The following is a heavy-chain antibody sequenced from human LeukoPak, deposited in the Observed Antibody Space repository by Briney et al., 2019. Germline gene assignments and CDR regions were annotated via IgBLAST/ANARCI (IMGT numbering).Heavy chain of an antibody. Sequence: SETLSLTCTVSGGSISSYYWSWIRQPPGKGLEWIGYIYYSGSTNYNPSLKSRVTISVDTPKNQFSLKLSSVTAADTAVYYCARQNRRSSTFDYWGQGTLVTVSS. CDR3: ARQNRRSSTFDY. CDR1: GGSISSYY. D-gene: IGHD6-13*01. CDR2: IYYSGST. V-gene: IGHV4-59*08. J-gene: IGHJ4*02.